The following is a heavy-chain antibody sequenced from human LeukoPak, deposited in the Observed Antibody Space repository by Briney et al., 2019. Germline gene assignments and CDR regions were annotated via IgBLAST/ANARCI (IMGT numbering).Heavy chain of an antibody. CDR3: ARHGNGDSGGYYSLGS. J-gene: IGHJ5*02. Sequence: PSETLSLTCTVSVGSITNRGYSWGWIRQPPGKGLEWIGSMFSSGTTNYSPSFKSRVTISAETSKSDFSLKLTSVTAADTAVYFCARHGNGDSGGYYSLGSWGQGALVTVSS. D-gene: IGHD3-22*01. V-gene: IGHV4-39*01. CDR1: VGSITNRGYS. CDR2: MFSSGTT.